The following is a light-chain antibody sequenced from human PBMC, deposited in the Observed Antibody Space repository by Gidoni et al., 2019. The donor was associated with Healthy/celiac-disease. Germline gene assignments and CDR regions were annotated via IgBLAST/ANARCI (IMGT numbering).Light chain of an antibody. V-gene: IGKV1-5*03. Sequence: DIQMTQSPPTLSASVGDRVTITCRARQSISSWLAWYQQKPGKAPKLLIYKASSLESGVPSRFSGSGSGTEFTLTISSLQPDDFATYYCQQYNSYPLTFGGGTKVEIK. CDR3: QQYNSYPLT. J-gene: IGKJ4*01. CDR1: QSISSW. CDR2: KAS.